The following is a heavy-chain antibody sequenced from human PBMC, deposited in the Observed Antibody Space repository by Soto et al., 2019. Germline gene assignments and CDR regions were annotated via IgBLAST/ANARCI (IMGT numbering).Heavy chain of an antibody. J-gene: IGHJ4*02. CDR1: GGSFSGYY. V-gene: IGHV4-34*10. CDR3: ARATGTLRSRNCDY. D-gene: IGHD1-1*01. Sequence: PSETLSLTCAVYGGSFSGYYWTWIRQPPGKGLEWIGSIYHTGSTYYSKSLRSRLTMSVDTSKSQFSLRLSSVTAADTAVYYCARATGTLRSRNCDYWGQGSLVTVPS. CDR2: IYHTGST.